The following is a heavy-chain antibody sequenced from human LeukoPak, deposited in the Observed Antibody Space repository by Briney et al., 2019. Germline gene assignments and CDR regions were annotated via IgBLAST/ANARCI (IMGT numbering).Heavy chain of an antibody. V-gene: IGHV3-9*01. CDR1: GFTFDDYA. CDR2: ISWNSGSI. J-gene: IGHJ4*02. D-gene: IGHD6-13*01. CDR3: AKDREAAGSGFTFDY. Sequence: GGSLILSCAASGFTFDDYAMHWVRQAPGKGLEWVSGISWNSGSIGYADSVKGRFTITRDNAKNSLYLQMNSLRAEDTALYYCAKDREAAGSGFTFDYWGQGTLVTVSS.